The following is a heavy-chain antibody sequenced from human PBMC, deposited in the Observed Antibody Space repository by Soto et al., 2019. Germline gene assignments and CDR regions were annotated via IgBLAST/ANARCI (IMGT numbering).Heavy chain of an antibody. CDR3: AREKVDVSGCAFDI. CDR1: GFTFSSYW. V-gene: IGHV3-74*01. D-gene: IGHD2-15*01. CDR2: INSDGSSK. Sequence: GGSLRLSCAASGFTFSSYWMHWVRQAPGKGLVWVSRINSDGSSKSYADSVKGRFPISRANAKNTLYLQMNSLRAEDTAVYYCAREKVDVSGCAFDIWGQGTMVTVSS. J-gene: IGHJ3*02.